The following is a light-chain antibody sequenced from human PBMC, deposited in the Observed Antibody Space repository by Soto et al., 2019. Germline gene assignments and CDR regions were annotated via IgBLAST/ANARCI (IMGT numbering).Light chain of an antibody. V-gene: IGLV7-46*01. Sequence: QAVVTQEPSLTVSPGGTVTLTSGSSTESVTSGHFPYWFQQKPGQAPRTLIYDTSNQHSWTPARFSGSLLGGKAALTLSGAQPEVEAEYYCLLSYSGGAVFGGGIQLTVL. J-gene: IGLJ7*01. CDR3: LLSYSGGAV. CDR1: TESVTSGHF. CDR2: DTS.